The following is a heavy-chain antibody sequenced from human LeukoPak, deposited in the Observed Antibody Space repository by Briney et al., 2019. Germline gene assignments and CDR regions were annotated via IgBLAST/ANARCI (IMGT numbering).Heavy chain of an antibody. CDR2: INTNTGNP. Sequence: ASVKVSFKASGYTFTSYAMNWVRQAPGQGLEWMGWINTNTGNPTYAQGFTGQFVFSLDTSVSTAYLQISSLKAEDTAVYYCARVETIFGVVIIPPDYWGQGTLVTVSS. V-gene: IGHV7-4-1*02. CDR1: GYTFTSYA. D-gene: IGHD3-3*01. CDR3: ARVETIFGVVIIPPDY. J-gene: IGHJ4*02.